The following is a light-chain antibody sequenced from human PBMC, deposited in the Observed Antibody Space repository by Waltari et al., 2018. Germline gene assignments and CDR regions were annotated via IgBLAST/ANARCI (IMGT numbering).Light chain of an antibody. V-gene: IGKV4-1*01. Sequence: DFVMTQSPDSLTVSLGERATINCKSSQSVLYTSDSKNYLAWYQQIPGQPPKLLIYWASIRESGVPDRCSGSGSGTDFTLTISSLQAEDVAHYYCQQYYTTPFTFGQGTTLEIK. J-gene: IGKJ2*01. CDR2: WAS. CDR3: QQYYTTPFT. CDR1: QSVLYTSDSKNY.